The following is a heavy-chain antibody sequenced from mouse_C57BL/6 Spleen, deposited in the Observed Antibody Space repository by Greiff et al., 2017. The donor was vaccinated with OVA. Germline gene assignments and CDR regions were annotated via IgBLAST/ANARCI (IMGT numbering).Heavy chain of an antibody. CDR2: IDPSDSET. D-gene: IGHD4-1*01. CDR1: GYTFTSYW. Sequence: QVQLKQPGAELVRPGSSVKLSCKASGYTFTSYWMHWVKQRPIQGLEWIGNIDPSDSETHYNQKFKDKATLTVDKSSSTAYMQLSSLTSEDSAVYYCARYWDGGYFDYWGQGTTLTVSS. CDR3: ARYWDGGYFDY. V-gene: IGHV1-52*01. J-gene: IGHJ2*01.